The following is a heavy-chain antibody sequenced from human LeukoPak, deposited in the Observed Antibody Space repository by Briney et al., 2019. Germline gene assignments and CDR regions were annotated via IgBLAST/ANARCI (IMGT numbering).Heavy chain of an antibody. D-gene: IGHD4-17*01. V-gene: IGHV4-39*01. CDR3: ARQGYADFSPRPFDY. CDR1: GGSISNSGCY. J-gene: IGHJ4*02. Sequence: PSETLSLTCTVSGGSISNSGCYWGWIRQPPGKGLEWIGSVYYSGKTNYNPSLKNRVAISVDTFKNQFSLKLRSVTAADTAVFYCARQGYADFSPRPFDYWGQGTLVTVSS. CDR2: VYYSGKT.